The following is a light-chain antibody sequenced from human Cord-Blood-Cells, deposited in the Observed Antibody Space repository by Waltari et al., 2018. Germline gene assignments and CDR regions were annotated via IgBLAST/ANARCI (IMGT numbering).Light chain of an antibody. CDR3: SSYTSSSTLV. J-gene: IGLJ3*02. CDR2: EVS. V-gene: IGLV2-14*01. CDR1: SSYVGGYNY. Sequence: QSALTPPAPVSGSPGQSITIPCTGTSSYVGGYNYVSWYQQPPGKAPKLMIYEVSNRPSGVSNRFSGSKSGNTASLTISGLQAEDEADYYCSSYTSSSTLVFGGGTKLTVL.